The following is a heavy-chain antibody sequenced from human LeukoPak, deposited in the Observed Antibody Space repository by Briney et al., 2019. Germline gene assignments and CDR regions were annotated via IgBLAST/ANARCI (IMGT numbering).Heavy chain of an antibody. J-gene: IGHJ4*02. CDR1: GFTFSSYS. D-gene: IGHD6-19*01. CDR3: ARVADAVAGPIDY. CDR2: ISSSSSYI. Sequence: GGSLRLSXAASGFTFSSYSMNWVRQAPGKGLEWVSSISSSSSYIYYADSVKGRFTISRDNAKNSLYLQMNSLRAEDTAVYYCARVADAVAGPIDYWGQRTLVTVSS. V-gene: IGHV3-21*01.